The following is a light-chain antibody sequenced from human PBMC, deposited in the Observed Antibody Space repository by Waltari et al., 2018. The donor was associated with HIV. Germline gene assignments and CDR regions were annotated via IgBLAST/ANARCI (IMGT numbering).Light chain of an antibody. CDR2: GTS. J-gene: IGKJ1*01. Sequence: DIQMTQSPSSLSASVGDRVTITCRASQGINNALAWYQQKPGTAPKLLIYGTSILERWVPSRFSGSGSGTDYSLTISSLQPEDFATYYCQQYSTTLMLTFGQGTKVEIK. CDR1: QGINNA. CDR3: QQYSTTLMLT. V-gene: IGKV1-NL1*01.